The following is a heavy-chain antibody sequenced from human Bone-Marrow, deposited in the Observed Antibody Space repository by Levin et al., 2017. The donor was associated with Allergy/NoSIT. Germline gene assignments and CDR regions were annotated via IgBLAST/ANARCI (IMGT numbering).Heavy chain of an antibody. J-gene: IGHJ4*02. V-gene: IGHV3-53*01. CDR2: IYSGGST. CDR3: ARGWFGELLSH. Sequence: GGSLRLSCAASGFTVSSNYMSWVRQAPGKGPEWVSVIYSGGSTYYADSVKGRFTISRDNSKNTLYLHMNSLRAEDTAVYCCARGWFGELLSHWGQGTLVTVSS. D-gene: IGHD3-10*01. CDR1: GFTVSSNY.